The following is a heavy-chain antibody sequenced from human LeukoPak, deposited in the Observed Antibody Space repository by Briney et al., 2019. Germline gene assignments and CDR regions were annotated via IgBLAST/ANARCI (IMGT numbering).Heavy chain of an antibody. Sequence: GEALKISCKGSESTFINNWIAWVRQMPGKGLEWMGAIFPGDSDPRYSPSFHGQVTISVDESVTTAYLQWSSLKASDTAIYYCARGSPGDYWGQGTLVTVSS. J-gene: IGHJ4*02. V-gene: IGHV5-51*01. CDR3: ARGSPGDY. D-gene: IGHD3-10*01. CDR2: IFPGDSDP. CDR1: ESTFINNW.